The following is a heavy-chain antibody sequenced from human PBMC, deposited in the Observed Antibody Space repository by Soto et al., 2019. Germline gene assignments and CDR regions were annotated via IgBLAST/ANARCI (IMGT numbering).Heavy chain of an antibody. D-gene: IGHD4-17*01. J-gene: IGHJ5*02. CDR2: ISDDGTNK. CDR1: GFTFSSYA. CDR3: VRRLTTTVTAMGS. Sequence: QVQLEESGGGVVQPGRSLRLSCKGSGFTFSSYAIQWVRQAPGKGLEWVAAISDDGTNKQTADSVKGRFTISRDNSRNTVYLQVNSVRVEDTAVYYCVRRLTTTVTAMGSWGQGTPVTVSS. V-gene: IGHV3-30-3*01.